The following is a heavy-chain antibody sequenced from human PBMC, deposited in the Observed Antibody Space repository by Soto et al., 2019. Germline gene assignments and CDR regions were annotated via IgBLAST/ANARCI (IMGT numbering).Heavy chain of an antibody. CDR3: AREAGGTMDNWFDP. Sequence: QVQLQESGPVLVKPSQTLSLTFTVSGVSISSGGYYWSWIRQHPGKVLEWIGYIYYSGSTYYNPSLKSRVTISVDTSKNQFSLKLSSVTAADTAVYYCAREAGGTMDNWFDPWGQGTLVTVSS. V-gene: IGHV4-31*03. J-gene: IGHJ5*02. CDR1: GVSISSGGYY. CDR2: IYYSGST. D-gene: IGHD3-10*01.